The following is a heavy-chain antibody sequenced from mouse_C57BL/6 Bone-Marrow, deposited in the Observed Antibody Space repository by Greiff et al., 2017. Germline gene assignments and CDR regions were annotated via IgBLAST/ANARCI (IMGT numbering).Heavy chain of an antibody. Sequence: EVQLVVESGGDLVKPGGSLKLSCAASGFTFSSYGMSWVRQTPAKRLEWVAPISSGGSYTFYPDSVKGRFTISRDNAKNTLYLQMSSLKSEDTAMYYCARGIQLRLLKGYYYAMDYWGQGTSVTVSS. CDR1: GFTFSSYG. V-gene: IGHV5-6*02. CDR3: ARGIQLRLLKGYYYAMDY. J-gene: IGHJ4*01. D-gene: IGHD3-2*02. CDR2: ISSGGSYT.